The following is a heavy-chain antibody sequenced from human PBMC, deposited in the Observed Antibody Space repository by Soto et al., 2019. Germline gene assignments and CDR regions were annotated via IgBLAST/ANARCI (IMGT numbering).Heavy chain of an antibody. Sequence: SVKVSCKASGGTFSSYAISWVRQAPGQGLEWMGGIIPIFGTANYAQKFQGRVTITADESTSTAYMELSSLRSEDTAVYYCAGSIGLWGGQKMYYHYYGLDVWGQGTTVTVSS. J-gene: IGHJ6*02. CDR2: IIPIFGTA. CDR1: GGTFSSYA. V-gene: IGHV1-69*13. D-gene: IGHD3-3*01. CDR3: AGSIGLWGGQKMYYHYYGLDV.